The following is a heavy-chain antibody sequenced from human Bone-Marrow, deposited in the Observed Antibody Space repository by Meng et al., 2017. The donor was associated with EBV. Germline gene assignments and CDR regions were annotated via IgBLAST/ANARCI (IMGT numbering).Heavy chain of an antibody. CDR2: INAGNGNT. V-gene: IGHV1-3*01. D-gene: IGHD4-17*01. CDR1: GYTFTSYA. CDR3: ARGRREVTTYY. Sequence: QVQLVQSGAEVKKPGASVKVSCKASGYTFTSYAMHWVRQAPGQRLEWMGWINAGNGNTKYSQKFQGRVTITRDTSASTAYMELSSLRSEDTAVHYCARGRREVTTYYWGQGTLVTVSS. J-gene: IGHJ4*02.